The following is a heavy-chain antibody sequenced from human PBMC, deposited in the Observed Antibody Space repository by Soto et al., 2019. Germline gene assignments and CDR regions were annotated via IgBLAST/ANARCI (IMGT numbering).Heavy chain of an antibody. J-gene: IGHJ5*02. CDR3: ARDSGSYPLPNHWFDP. V-gene: IGHV3-11*06. CDR2: ISSTSSHT. Sequence: GGALRLTCAASGFTFSDYYMSWIRQAPGRGLDWASYISSTSSHTTYADPVKGRSTISRDNAKNSLYLQMDTLRAEYTAVYYCARDSGSYPLPNHWFDPWGQGTLVTVSS. CDR1: GFTFSDYY. D-gene: IGHD1-26*01.